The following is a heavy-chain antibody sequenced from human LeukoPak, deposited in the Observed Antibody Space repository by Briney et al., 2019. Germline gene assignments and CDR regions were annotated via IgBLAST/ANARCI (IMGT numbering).Heavy chain of an antibody. Sequence: PGGSLRLSCAVSGITLSNYGMSWVSQVPGKGLEWVAGISGSGGGTNYADSVKGRFTISRDNPKNTLFLQMNNLRAEDTAVYFCAKRGVVIRVILVGFHKEAYYFDSWGQGALVTVSS. CDR3: AKRGVVIRVILVGFHKEAYYFDS. V-gene: IGHV3-23*01. CDR2: ISGSGGGT. CDR1: GITLSNYG. D-gene: IGHD3-22*01. J-gene: IGHJ4*02.